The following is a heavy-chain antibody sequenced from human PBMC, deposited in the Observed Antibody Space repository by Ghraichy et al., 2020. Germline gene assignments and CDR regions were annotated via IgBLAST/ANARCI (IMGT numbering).Heavy chain of an antibody. J-gene: IGHJ4*02. CDR2: INPSSGGT. D-gene: IGHD1-1*01. CDR3: ARPRSRQQVDKDLDY. Sequence: ASVKVSCKTSGYTFTDYCMHWVRQAPGQGLEWMGWINPSSGGTNYAQRFQGRVTLTRDTSISTAYMELSSLGSDDTAVYYCARPRSRQQVDKDLDYWGQGTLVAVSS. CDR1: GYTFTDYC. V-gene: IGHV1-2*02.